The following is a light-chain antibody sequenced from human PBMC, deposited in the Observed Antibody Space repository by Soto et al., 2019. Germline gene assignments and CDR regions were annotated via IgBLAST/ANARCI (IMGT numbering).Light chain of an antibody. Sequence: ILMTQSPATVSVSPGESATLSCRASQNIYYNVAWYQQRPGQAPRLLIYRASTRAPGVPARFSGSGSGTEFTLTISSLQPEVFTVYYCLQYNNLCAFGQGTKVEIX. V-gene: IGKV3-15*01. J-gene: IGKJ1*01. CDR2: RAS. CDR3: LQYNNLCA. CDR1: QNIYYN.